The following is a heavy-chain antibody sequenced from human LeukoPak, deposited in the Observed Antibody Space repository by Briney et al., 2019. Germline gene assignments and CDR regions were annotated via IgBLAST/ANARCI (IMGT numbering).Heavy chain of an antibody. J-gene: IGHJ6*03. CDR2: IYTSGST. Sequence: SQTLSPTCTVSGGSISSGSYYWSWIRQPAGKGLEWIGRIYTSGSTNYNPSLKSRDTISVDTSKNQFSLKLSSVTAADTAVYYCARVDYYYMDVWGKGTTVTVSS. V-gene: IGHV4-61*02. CDR1: GGSISSGSYY. CDR3: ARVDYYYMDV.